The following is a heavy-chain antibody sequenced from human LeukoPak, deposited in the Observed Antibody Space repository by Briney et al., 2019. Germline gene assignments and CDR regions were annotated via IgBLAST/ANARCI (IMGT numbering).Heavy chain of an antibody. CDR3: ARSSPPDDFWSGFDY. CDR2: IYPGDSDT. D-gene: IGHD3-3*01. J-gene: IGHJ4*02. Sequence: GESLKISCKGSGYSFTSYWIGWVRQMPGKGLEWMGIIYPGDSDTRYSPPFQGQVTISADKSITTAYLQWSTLKASDTAIYYCARSSPPDDFWSGFDYWGQGTLVTVSS. CDR1: GYSFTSYW. V-gene: IGHV5-51*01.